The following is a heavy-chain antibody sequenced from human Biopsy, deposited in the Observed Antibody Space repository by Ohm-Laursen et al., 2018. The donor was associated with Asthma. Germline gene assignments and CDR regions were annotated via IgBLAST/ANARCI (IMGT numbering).Heavy chain of an antibody. CDR1: GFTFSSYA. V-gene: IGHV3-23*01. CDR3: TRREYSDSRISPLDL. CDR2: ISGSGGST. J-gene: IGHJ3*01. D-gene: IGHD3-22*01. Sequence: GSLRLSCSASGFTFSSYAMSWVRQAPGKGLEWVSAISGSGGSTHYADSVKGRFTISRDNAKNSLYLQMNSLRAEDTAVYYCTRREYSDSRISPLDLWGHGTMVTVSS.